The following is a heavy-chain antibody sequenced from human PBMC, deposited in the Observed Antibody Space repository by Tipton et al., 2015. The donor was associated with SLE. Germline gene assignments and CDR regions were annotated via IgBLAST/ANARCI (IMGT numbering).Heavy chain of an antibody. Sequence: SLRLSCAASGFTFDDYAMHWVRQAPGKGLEWVSGISWNSGSIGYADSVKGRFTISRDNAKNSLYLQMNSLREEDTALYHCVRDRGIVGATGDGFDIWGQGTMVTVSS. J-gene: IGHJ3*02. CDR1: GFTFDDYA. V-gene: IGHV3-9*01. CDR3: VRDRGIVGATGDGFDI. CDR2: ISWNSGSI. D-gene: IGHD1-26*01.